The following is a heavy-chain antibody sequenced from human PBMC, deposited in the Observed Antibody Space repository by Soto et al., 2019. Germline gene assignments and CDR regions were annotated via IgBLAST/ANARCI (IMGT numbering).Heavy chain of an antibody. V-gene: IGHV3-23*01. CDR3: AKDALMGASKVCFDY. D-gene: IGHD1-26*01. CDR1: GFTFSSYS. Sequence: PGGSLRLSCAASGFTFSSYSISWVRQAPWKGLEWVSAISGSGVSTYYADSVKGRFTISRDNSKKTLYLQMNSLRAEDTAVYYCAKDALMGASKVCFDYWGQGTLLTVCS. J-gene: IGHJ4*02. CDR2: ISGSGVST.